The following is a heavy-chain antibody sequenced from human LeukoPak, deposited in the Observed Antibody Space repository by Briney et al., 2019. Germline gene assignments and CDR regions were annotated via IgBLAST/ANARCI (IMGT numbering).Heavy chain of an antibody. CDR3: ARDGVAGGFDY. CDR1: GFTFSSYW. V-gene: IGHV3-7*01. Sequence: GGSLRLSCAASGFTFSSYWMSWVRQAPGKGLEWVANIKEDGSEKYYVDSVKGRFTIFRDNAKNSLYLQMNSLRAEDTAVYYCARDGVAGGFDYWGQGILVTVSS. D-gene: IGHD6-19*01. CDR2: IKEDGSEK. J-gene: IGHJ4*02.